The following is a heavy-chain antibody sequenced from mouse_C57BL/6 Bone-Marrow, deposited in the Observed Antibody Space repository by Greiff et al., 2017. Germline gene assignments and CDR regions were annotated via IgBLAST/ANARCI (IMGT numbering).Heavy chain of an antibody. CDR3: ARHQLTLQGWFAY. V-gene: IGHV1-81*01. CDR1: GYTFTSYG. CDR2: IYPRSGNT. D-gene: IGHD3-2*02. Sequence: VQLQQSGAELARPGASVKLSCKASGYTFTSYGISWVKQRTGQGLEWIGEIYPRSGNTYYNEKFKGKATLTADKSSSTAYMELRSLTSGAFAVYFCARHQLTLQGWFAYWGQGTLVTVSA. J-gene: IGHJ3*01.